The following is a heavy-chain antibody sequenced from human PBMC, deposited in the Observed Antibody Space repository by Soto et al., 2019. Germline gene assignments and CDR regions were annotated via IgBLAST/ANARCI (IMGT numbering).Heavy chain of an antibody. D-gene: IGHD3-3*01. CDR3: ARERCLEWLLGYYYYGMDV. CDR2: ISYDGSNK. CDR1: GFTFSSYA. V-gene: IGHV3-30-3*01. Sequence: QVQLVESGGGVVQPGRSLRLSCAASGFTFSSYAMHWVRQAPGKGLEWVAVISYDGSNKYYADSVKGRFTISRDNSKNPLYLQMNSLRAEDTAVYYCARERCLEWLLGYYYYGMDVWGQGTTVTVSS. J-gene: IGHJ6*02.